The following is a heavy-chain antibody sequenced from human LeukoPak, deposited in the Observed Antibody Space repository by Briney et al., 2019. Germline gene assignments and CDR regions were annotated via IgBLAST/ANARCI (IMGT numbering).Heavy chain of an antibody. CDR2: IYYSGST. CDR3: ARAGWKRGYQLDY. Sequence: PSETLSLTCTVSGGSISSSSYYWGWIRQPPGKGLEWIGSIYYSGSTYYNPSLKSRVTISVDTSKNQFSLKLSSVTAADTAVYYCARAGWKRGYQLDYWGQGTLVTVSS. V-gene: IGHV4-39*01. CDR1: GGSISSSSYY. J-gene: IGHJ4*02. D-gene: IGHD5-18*01.